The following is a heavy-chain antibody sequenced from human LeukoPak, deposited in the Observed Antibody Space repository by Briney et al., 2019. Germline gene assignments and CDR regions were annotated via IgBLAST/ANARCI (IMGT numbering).Heavy chain of an antibody. CDR2: ISYDGSET. Sequence: PGRSLRLSCEASGLTFSSYGMHWVRQAPGKGLEWVAVISYDGSETYYADSVKGRFTLSRANSKNTLYLQMNSLRAEDTAVYYCAREDSSSFDYWGQGTLVTVSS. CDR1: GLTFSSYG. D-gene: IGHD6-6*01. V-gene: IGHV3-30*03. J-gene: IGHJ4*02. CDR3: AREDSSSFDY.